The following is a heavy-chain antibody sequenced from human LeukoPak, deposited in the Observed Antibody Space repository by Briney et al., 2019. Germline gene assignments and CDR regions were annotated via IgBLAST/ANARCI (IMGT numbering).Heavy chain of an antibody. CDR2: ISAYNGNT. CDR3: ARDKWLRQKGNWFDP. J-gene: IGHJ5*02. D-gene: IGHD5-12*01. CDR1: GYTFTSYG. V-gene: IGHV1-18*04. Sequence: ASVKVSCKASGYTFTSYGISWVRQAPGQGLEWMGWISAYNGNTNYAQKLQGRVTITTDTSTSTAYMELRSLRSDDTAVYYCARDKWLRQKGNWFDPWGQGTLVTVSS.